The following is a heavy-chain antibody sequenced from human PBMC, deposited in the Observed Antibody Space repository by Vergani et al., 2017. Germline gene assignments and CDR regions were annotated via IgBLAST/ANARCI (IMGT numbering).Heavy chain of an antibody. Sequence: QVQLVESGGGVVQRGGSLRLSCATSGFTLSNYDMQWIRQGPGKGLEFVAFIQFDGSNQYYADSVKGRFTLSRDFSKNTLYLQMNSLRTDDTATYYCARDYYYDSSGYYADYWGQGTLVTVSS. J-gene: IGHJ4*02. CDR1: GFTLSNYD. CDR3: ARDYYYDSSGYYADY. V-gene: IGHV3-30*02. D-gene: IGHD3-22*01. CDR2: IQFDGSNQ.